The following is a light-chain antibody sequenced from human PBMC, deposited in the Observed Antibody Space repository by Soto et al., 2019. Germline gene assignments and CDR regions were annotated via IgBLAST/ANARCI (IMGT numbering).Light chain of an antibody. CDR1: SSNIGSNY. CDR2: EVS. V-gene: IGLV2-14*01. J-gene: IGLJ2*01. Sequence: QSVLTQPPSASGTPGQRVTISCSGSSSNIGSNYVYWYQQLPGTAPKLMIYEVSNRPSGVSNRFSGSKSGNTASLTISGLQAEDEADYYCSSYTSSSTLSVVFGGGTKLTVL. CDR3: SSYTSSSTLSVV.